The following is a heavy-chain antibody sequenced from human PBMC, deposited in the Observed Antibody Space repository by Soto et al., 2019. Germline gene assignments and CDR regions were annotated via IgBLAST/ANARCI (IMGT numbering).Heavy chain of an antibody. CDR1: GFTLTNNG. Sequence: GGSLRLSCVASGFTLTNNGMHWVRQAPGQGLEWVAVISSDGSSYYYGDSVRGRFTISRDTSKNTLFLEMNSLTTADTAVYYCAKDRGLAESGTWSHYYYGMDVWGQGTSVTVSS. CDR3: AKDRGLAESGTWSHYYYGMDV. V-gene: IGHV3-30*18. J-gene: IGHJ6*02. D-gene: IGHD1-26*01. CDR2: ISSDGSSY.